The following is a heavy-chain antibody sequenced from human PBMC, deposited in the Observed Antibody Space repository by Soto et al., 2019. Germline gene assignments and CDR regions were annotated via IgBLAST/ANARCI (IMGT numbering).Heavy chain of an antibody. J-gene: IGHJ2*01. V-gene: IGHV1-8*01. CDR2: MNPNSGNT. Sequence: QVQLVQSGAEVKKPGASVKVSCKASGYTFTSYDINWVRQATGQGLEWMGWMNPNSGNTGYAKKFQGRVTMTSNTSISTAYMELSSLRAEDTAVYYCVRRGFSSSWGYWYFDLWGRGTLVTVSS. D-gene: IGHD6-13*01. CDR1: GYTFTSYD. CDR3: VRRGFSSSWGYWYFDL.